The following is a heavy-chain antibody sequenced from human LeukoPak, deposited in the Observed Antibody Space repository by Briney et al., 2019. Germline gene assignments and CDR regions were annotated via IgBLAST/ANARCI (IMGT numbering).Heavy chain of an antibody. V-gene: IGHV4-59*01. CDR3: ARGYTAMSRNYYYGMDV. D-gene: IGHD5-18*01. CDR1: GGSISSYY. Sequence: PSETLSLTCTVSGGSISSYYWSWIRQPPGKGLEWIGYIYYSGSTNSNPSLKSRVTISVDTSKNQFSLKLRSVTAADTAVYYCARGYTAMSRNYYYGMDVWGQGTTVTVSS. CDR2: IYYSGST. J-gene: IGHJ6*02.